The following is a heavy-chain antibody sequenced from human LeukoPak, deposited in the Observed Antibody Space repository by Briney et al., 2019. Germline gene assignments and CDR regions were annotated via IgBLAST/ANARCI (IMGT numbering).Heavy chain of an antibody. J-gene: IGHJ4*02. Sequence: SETLSLTCTVSGGSISSSSYYWGWIRQPPGKGQEWIGSIYYSGSTYYNPSLKSRVTISVDTSKNQFSLKLSSVTAADTAVYYCARYEENSGWYSYYFDYWGQGTLVTVSS. V-gene: IGHV4-39*01. CDR2: IYYSGST. CDR1: GGSISSSSYY. CDR3: ARYEENSGWYSYYFDY. D-gene: IGHD6-19*01.